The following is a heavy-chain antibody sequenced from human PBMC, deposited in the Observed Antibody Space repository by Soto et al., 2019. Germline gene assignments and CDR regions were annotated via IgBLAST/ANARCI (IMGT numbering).Heavy chain of an antibody. CDR3: AREGRSTMVRGVSYGMDV. Sequence: ASVMVSCKASCYTFTSYYMHWVRQAPGQGLEWMGIINPSGGSTSYAQKFQGRVTMTRDTSTSTVYMELSSLRSEDTAVYYCAREGRSTMVRGVSYGMDVWGQGTTVTVSS. J-gene: IGHJ6*02. CDR1: CYTFTSYY. CDR2: INPSGGST. D-gene: IGHD3-10*01. V-gene: IGHV1-46*01.